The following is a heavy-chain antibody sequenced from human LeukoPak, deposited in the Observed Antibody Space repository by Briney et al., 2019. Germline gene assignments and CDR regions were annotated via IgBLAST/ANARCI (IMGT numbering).Heavy chain of an antibody. D-gene: IGHD6-13*01. Sequence: PSQTLSLTCTVSGGSISSGGYYWSWIRQPPGKGLEWIGEINHSGSTNYNPSLKSRVTISVDTSKNQFSLKLSSVTAADTAVYYCARLGIAAAGTNYWGQGTLVTVSS. J-gene: IGHJ4*02. CDR2: INHSGST. CDR3: ARLGIAAAGTNY. V-gene: IGHV4-30-2*01. CDR1: GGSISSGGYY.